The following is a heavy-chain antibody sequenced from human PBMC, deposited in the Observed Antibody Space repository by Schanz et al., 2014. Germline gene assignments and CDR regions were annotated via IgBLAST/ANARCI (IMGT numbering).Heavy chain of an antibody. D-gene: IGHD5-18*01. CDR3: ARSVGMVRRYFDS. CDR2: VYHSGGT. V-gene: IGHV4-4*02. CDR1: GGSISNANW. Sequence: QVQLQESGPGLVKPSETLSLTCAVSGGSISNANWWSWVRQPPGKGLQWIGEVYHSGGTNYNPSLKSGVTISLDVSKNQFSLRLNSVAAADTAVYYCARSVGMVRRYFDSWGQGNLVTVSS. J-gene: IGHJ4*02.